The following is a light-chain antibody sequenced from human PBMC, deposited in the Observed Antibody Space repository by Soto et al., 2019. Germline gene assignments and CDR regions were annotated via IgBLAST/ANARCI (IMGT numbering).Light chain of an antibody. Sequence: NFMLTQPHSVSESPGKTVTISCTRSSGSIASNYVQWYQRRPGSAPTTVIYEDNQRPSGVPDRFSGSIDSSSNSASLTISGLKTEDEADYYCQSYDSRNLVVFGGGTKLTVL. J-gene: IGLJ2*01. CDR2: EDN. CDR3: QSYDSRNLVV. CDR1: SGSIASNY. V-gene: IGLV6-57*03.